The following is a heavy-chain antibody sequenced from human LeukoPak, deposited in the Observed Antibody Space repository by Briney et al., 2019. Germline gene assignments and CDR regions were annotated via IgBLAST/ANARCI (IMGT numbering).Heavy chain of an antibody. D-gene: IGHD6-19*01. J-gene: IGHJ4*02. V-gene: IGHV1-69*05. CDR2: NIPIFGTA. Sequence: SVKVSCKASGGTFSSYAINWVRQAPGQGLEWMGGNIPIFGTANYAQKFQGRVTITTDESTSTAYMELSSLRSEDTAVYYCARQWVDYYFDYWGQGTLVAVSS. CDR1: GGTFSSYA. CDR3: ARQWVDYYFDY.